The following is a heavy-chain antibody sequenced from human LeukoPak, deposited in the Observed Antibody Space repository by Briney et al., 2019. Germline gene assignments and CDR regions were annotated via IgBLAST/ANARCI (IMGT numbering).Heavy chain of an antibody. Sequence: SGTLSLTCTVSGGSVSSSSYYWAWIRQPPGKGLEWIGSIYYSGSTHYNPSLKSRVTISVETSKNQVTLKLSSVTAADTAVYYCTRKATTGPTKAAFDVWGQGTMVTVSS. CDR2: IYYSGST. D-gene: IGHD4-17*01. CDR1: GGSVSSSSYY. V-gene: IGHV4-39*01. J-gene: IGHJ3*01. CDR3: TRKATTGPTKAAFDV.